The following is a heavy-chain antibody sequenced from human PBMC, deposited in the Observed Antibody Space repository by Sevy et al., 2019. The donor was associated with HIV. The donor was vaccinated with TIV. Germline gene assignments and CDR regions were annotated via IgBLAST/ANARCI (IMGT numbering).Heavy chain of an antibody. V-gene: IGHV1-18*04. J-gene: IGHJ3*02. CDR2: ISAYNGNT. D-gene: IGHD3-3*01. Sequence: ASVKVSGKASGYTFTSYGISWVRQAPGQGLEWMGWISAYNGNTNYAKKLKGRVTMTTDTSTSTAYMELRSLRSDDTAVYYCARRVGEEWLLAFDIWGQGTMVTVSS. CDR3: ARRVGEEWLLAFDI. CDR1: GYTFTSYG.